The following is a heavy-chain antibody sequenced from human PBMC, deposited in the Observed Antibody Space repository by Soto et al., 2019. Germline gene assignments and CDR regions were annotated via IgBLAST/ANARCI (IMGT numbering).Heavy chain of an antibody. J-gene: IGHJ5*02. Sequence: SETLSLTCTVSGDSINNYYWNWIRQPSGKGLEWIGYIYYSGSTSYNPSLKSRVTISVDTSKNQFSLKLSSVTAADTAVYYCARKYCSGGSCYGWSSWFDPWGQGTLVT. V-gene: IGHV4-59*08. D-gene: IGHD2-15*01. CDR1: GDSINNYY. CDR2: IYYSGST. CDR3: ARKYCSGGSCYGWSSWFDP.